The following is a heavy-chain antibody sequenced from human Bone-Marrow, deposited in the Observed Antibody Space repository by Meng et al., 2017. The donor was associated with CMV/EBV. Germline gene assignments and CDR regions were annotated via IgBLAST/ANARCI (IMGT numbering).Heavy chain of an antibody. J-gene: IGHJ6*02. CDR2: ISAYNGST. Sequence: ASVKVSCKASGYTFTSYGISWVRQAPGQGLEWMGWISAYNGSTSYAQKFQGRVTMTRDTSTSTVYMELSSLRSEDTAVYYCAREDSSGYYYAEYYYGMDVWGQGTTVTVSS. CDR3: AREDSSGYYYAEYYYGMDV. V-gene: IGHV1-18*01. CDR1: GYTFTSYG. D-gene: IGHD3-22*01.